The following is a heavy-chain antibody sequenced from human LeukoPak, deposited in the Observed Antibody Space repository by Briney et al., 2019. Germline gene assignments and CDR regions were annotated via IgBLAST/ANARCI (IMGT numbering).Heavy chain of an antibody. V-gene: IGHV4-59*01. CDR2: IYSSGST. Sequence: SSETLSLTCTVSGGSISSYFWSWIRQPPGKGLEWIGHIYSSGSTNYNPSLKSRVTISVDTSKNQFSLKLRSVTAADTAVYYCARDQPYDYRFDYWGQGTLVTVSS. CDR3: ARDQPYDYRFDY. CDR1: GGSISSYF. D-gene: IGHD4-11*01. J-gene: IGHJ4*02.